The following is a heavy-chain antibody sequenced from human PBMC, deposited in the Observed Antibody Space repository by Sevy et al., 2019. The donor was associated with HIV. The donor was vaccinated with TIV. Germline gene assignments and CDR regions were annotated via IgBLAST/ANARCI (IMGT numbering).Heavy chain of an antibody. D-gene: IGHD2-15*01. J-gene: IGHJ6*03. V-gene: IGHV4-34*01. CDR2: INHSGST. Sequence: SETLSLTCAVYGGSFSGYYWSWIRQPPGKGLEWIGEINHSGSTNYNPSLKSRVTISVDTSKNQFSLKLSSVTAAGTAVYYCARVRVVRIYYYYYMDVWGKGTTVTVSS. CDR1: GGSFSGYY. CDR3: ARVRVVRIYYYYYMDV.